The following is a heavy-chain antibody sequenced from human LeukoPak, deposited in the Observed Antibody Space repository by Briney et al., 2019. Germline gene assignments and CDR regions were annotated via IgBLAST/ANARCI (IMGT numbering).Heavy chain of an antibody. CDR3: ARTSFHWHDYYYAMDV. D-gene: IGHD1-1*01. CDR1: GFSLNTGAMC. J-gene: IGHJ6*02. V-gene: IGHV2-70*11. Sequence: SSPTLVKPTQTLTLTCTFSGFSLNTGAMCVSWIRQPPGKALEWLARIDWDDSEYYNPSLNTRLTISKDTSKNQVVLTMTNMDRADTGTYFCARTSFHWHDYYYAMDVWSQGTTVAVS. CDR2: IDWDDSE.